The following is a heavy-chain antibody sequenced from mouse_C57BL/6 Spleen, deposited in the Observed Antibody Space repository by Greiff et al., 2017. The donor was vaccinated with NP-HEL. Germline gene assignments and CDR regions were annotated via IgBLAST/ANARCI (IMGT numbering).Heavy chain of an antibody. Sequence: QVQLQQSGAELARPGASVKLSCKASGYTFTSYGISWVKQRTGQGLEWIGEIYPRSGNTYYNEKFKGKATLTAGKSSSTAYMELRSLTSEDSAVYFCARAGYDYDDGDWYFDVWGTGTTVTVSS. D-gene: IGHD2-4*01. CDR1: GYTFTSYG. CDR3: ARAGYDYDDGDWYFDV. CDR2: IYPRSGNT. J-gene: IGHJ1*03. V-gene: IGHV1-81*01.